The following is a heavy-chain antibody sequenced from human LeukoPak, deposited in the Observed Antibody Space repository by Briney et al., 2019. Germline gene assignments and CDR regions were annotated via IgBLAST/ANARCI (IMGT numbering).Heavy chain of an antibody. D-gene: IGHD3-10*01. CDR3: ARGEVITMVRGVIGNNWFDL. CDR1: GFSFSNYW. J-gene: IGHJ5*02. V-gene: IGHV3-7*01. Sequence: GGSLRLSCAASGFSFSNYWMNWVRQAPGKGLEWVANIKQDGGEKYYVDSVKGRFTISRDNAKNSLYLQMSSLRAEDTAVYYCARGEVITMVRGVIGNNWFDLWGQGTLVTVSS. CDR2: IKQDGGEK.